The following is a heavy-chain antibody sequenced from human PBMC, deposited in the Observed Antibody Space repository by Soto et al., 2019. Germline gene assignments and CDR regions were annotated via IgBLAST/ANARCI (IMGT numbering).Heavy chain of an antibody. CDR1: EFTFSTYA. Sequence: GGSLRLSCAASEFTFSTYAMSWVRQAPGKGLEWVSSIGSGGSPTYYADSVKGRFTISRDNSKNTLYLQMNSLRAEDTAVCYCAKGALSTYFDWGQGTLVTVSS. V-gene: IGHV3-23*01. CDR2: IGSGGSPT. J-gene: IGHJ4*02. D-gene: IGHD3-9*01. CDR3: AKGALSTYFD.